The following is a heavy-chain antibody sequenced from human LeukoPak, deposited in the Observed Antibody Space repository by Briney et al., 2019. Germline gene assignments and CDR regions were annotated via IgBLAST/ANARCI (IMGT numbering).Heavy chain of an antibody. J-gene: IGHJ4*02. CDR2: SDPEDGER. D-gene: IGHD5-18*01. V-gene: IGHV1-24*01. CDR1: GKTLSDLS. CDR3: VTGFTTMAVDYFDY. Sequence: GASVKVSCKVSGKTLSDLSIHLLRQPPGKGLEWLGGSDPEDGERIYAQMFQGRVTMTEDTSIDTAYMELSSLRSEDTAVYYCVTGFTTMAVDYFDYWGQGTLVTVSP.